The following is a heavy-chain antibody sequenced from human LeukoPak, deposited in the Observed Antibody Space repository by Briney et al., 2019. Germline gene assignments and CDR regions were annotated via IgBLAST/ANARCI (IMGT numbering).Heavy chain of an antibody. D-gene: IGHD2-2*01. CDR2: INPSSGGT. CDR1: GYTFTGYY. Sequence: GASVKVSCKASGYTFTGYYMHWVRQAPGQGLEWMGWINPSSGGTNYAQKFRGRVTMTRDTSISTAYMELSRLRSDDTAVYYCARDVGEYCSSVSCYASDYWGQGTLVTVSS. CDR3: ARDVGEYCSSVSCYASDY. V-gene: IGHV1-2*02. J-gene: IGHJ4*02.